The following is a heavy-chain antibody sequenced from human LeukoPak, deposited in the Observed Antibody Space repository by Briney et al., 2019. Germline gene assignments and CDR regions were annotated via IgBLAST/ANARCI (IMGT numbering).Heavy chain of an antibody. CDR3: ARVREGGAIDY. Sequence: ASVKVSCRASGYTFTGYYMHWVRQAPGQGLEWMGRINPNSGGTNYAQKFQGRVTMTRDTSISTAYMELSRLRSDGTAVYYCARVREGGAIDYWGQGTLVTVSS. V-gene: IGHV1-2*06. D-gene: IGHD1-26*01. CDR1: GYTFTGYY. CDR2: INPNSGGT. J-gene: IGHJ4*02.